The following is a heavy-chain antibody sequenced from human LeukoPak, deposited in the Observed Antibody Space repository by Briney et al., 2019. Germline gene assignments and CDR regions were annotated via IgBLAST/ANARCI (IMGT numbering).Heavy chain of an antibody. Sequence: PSETLSLTCTVSGGSISSYYWSWIRQPPGKGLEWIGYIYYSGSTNYNPSLKSRVTISVDTSKNQFSLKLSSVTAADTAVYYCARDRPARTVYAFDIWGQGTMVTVSS. CDR3: ARDRPARTVYAFDI. CDR1: GGSISSYY. V-gene: IGHV4-59*01. CDR2: IYYSGST. J-gene: IGHJ3*02. D-gene: IGHD2-2*01.